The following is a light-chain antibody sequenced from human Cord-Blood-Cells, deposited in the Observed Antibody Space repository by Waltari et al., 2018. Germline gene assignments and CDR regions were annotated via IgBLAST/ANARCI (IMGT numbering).Light chain of an antibody. Sequence: QSALTQPASVSGSPGQSITISCTGTSSDVGSYNLVSWYKQHPGKDPKLMIYEGSKRHSGFSNRFSGSKSGNKASLTISGLQAEDEADYYCCSYAGSSTWVFGGGTKLTVL. V-gene: IGLV2-23*01. CDR2: EGS. CDR1: SSDVGSYNL. J-gene: IGLJ3*02. CDR3: CSYAGSSTWV.